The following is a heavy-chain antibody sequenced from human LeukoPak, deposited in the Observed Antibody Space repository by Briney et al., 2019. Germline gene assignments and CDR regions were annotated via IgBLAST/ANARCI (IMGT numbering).Heavy chain of an antibody. Sequence: GGSLRLSCAASGFTLSSYAMSCVRQARGKGLEWVSAISGSGGSTYYADSVKGRFTISRDNSKNTLYLQMNSLRAEDTAVYYCAKDHGYYDSSGYRDYWGQGTLVTVSS. J-gene: IGHJ4*02. CDR2: ISGSGGST. V-gene: IGHV3-23*01. D-gene: IGHD3-22*01. CDR1: GFTLSSYA. CDR3: AKDHGYYDSSGYRDY.